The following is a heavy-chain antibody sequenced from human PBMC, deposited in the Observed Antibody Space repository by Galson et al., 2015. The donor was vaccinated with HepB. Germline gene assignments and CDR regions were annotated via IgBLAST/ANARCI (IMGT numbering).Heavy chain of an antibody. CDR2: IYYSGST. CDR1: GGSISSSSYY. J-gene: IGHJ4*02. CDR3: ASDPIVGATRWGKKSGPIGY. V-gene: IGHV4-39*01. Sequence: TLSLTCTVSGGSISSSSYYWGWIRQPPGKGLEWIGSIYYSGSTYYNPSLKSRVTISVDTSKNQFSLKLSSVTAADTAVYYCASDPIVGATRWGKKSGPIGYWGQGTLFTVSS. D-gene: IGHD1-26*01.